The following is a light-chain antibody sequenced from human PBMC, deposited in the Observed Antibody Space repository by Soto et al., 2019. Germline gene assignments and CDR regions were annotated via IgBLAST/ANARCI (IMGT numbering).Light chain of an antibody. Sequence: QSVLTQPPSASGTPGQTVTISCPGSSSNIGSNTVNWYQHLPGTAPKLLILSNNQRHSGVPARFSGSKSGTSASLAIRVLQSEDEADYYCAAWDDTLTGVCVFGTATKVTVL. CDR2: SNN. CDR3: AAWDDTLTGVCV. CDR1: SSNIGSNT. V-gene: IGLV1-44*01. J-gene: IGLJ1*01.